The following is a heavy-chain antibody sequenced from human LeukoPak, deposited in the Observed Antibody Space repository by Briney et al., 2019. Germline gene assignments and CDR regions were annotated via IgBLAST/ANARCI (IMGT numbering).Heavy chain of an antibody. D-gene: IGHD3-9*01. V-gene: IGHV3-30*04. CDR1: GFTFNSYT. J-gene: IGHJ6*03. CDR3: ARDPTPRYFDWLSSDYYYYYMDV. CDR2: ISYDGRNK. Sequence: PGTSPRLSCAASGFTFNSYTVHWVRQAPGKGLECVAVISYDGRNKYYADSAKGRFTISRDNSKNTLYLQMNSLRGEDTAVYYCARDPTPRYFDWLSSDYYYYYMDVWGKGTTVTVSS.